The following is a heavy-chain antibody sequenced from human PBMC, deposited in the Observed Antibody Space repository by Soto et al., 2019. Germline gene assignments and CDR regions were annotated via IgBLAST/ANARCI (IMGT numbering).Heavy chain of an antibody. J-gene: IGHJ4*02. V-gene: IGHV4-59*01. CDR1: GGSISSYY. CDR2: IYYSGST. Sequence: SETLSLTCTVSGGSISSYYWSWIRQPPGKGLEWIGYIYYSGSTNYNPSLKSRVTISVDTSKNQFSLKLRSVTAADTAVYYCARGLGGRSDFWGQGNLVTVSS. CDR3: ARGLGGRSDF.